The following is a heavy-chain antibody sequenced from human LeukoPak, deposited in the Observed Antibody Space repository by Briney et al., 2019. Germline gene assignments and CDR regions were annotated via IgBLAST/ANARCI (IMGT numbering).Heavy chain of an antibody. J-gene: IGHJ3*02. V-gene: IGHV3-21*01. Sequence: GGSLRLSCAASGFTFSGYVMTWVRQAPGKGLEWVSSISSSSSYIYYADSVKGRFTISRDNAKNSLYLQMNSLRAEDTAVYYCARDRQSPQIVGAIRRTDAFDIWGQGTMVTVSS. CDR3: ARDRQSPQIVGAIRRTDAFDI. CDR2: ISSSSSYI. CDR1: GFTFSGYV. D-gene: IGHD1-26*01.